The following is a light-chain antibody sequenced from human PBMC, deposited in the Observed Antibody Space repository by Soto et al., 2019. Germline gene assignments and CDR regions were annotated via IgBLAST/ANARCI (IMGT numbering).Light chain of an antibody. CDR1: SSDVGGYDY. J-gene: IGLJ1*01. CDR2: DVS. Sequence: QSALTQPASVSGSPGQSITISCTGTSSDVGGYDYVSWYQHHPGKAPKLMIYDVSNRPSGVSSRFSGSKSDNTASLTIYGLQAEDEADYYCSSYTKNSPYVFGPGTKVTVL. V-gene: IGLV2-14*01. CDR3: SSYTKNSPYV.